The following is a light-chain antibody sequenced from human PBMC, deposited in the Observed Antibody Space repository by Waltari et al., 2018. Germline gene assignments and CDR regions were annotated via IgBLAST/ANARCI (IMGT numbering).Light chain of an antibody. V-gene: IGLV2-14*03. CDR3: SSYTSISTYV. J-gene: IGLJ1*01. Sequence: QSALTQPASVSGSPGPSITISCTGIRSDVVDDHYVPWYLHHPCKSPRLMIYDVSARPSGVSTRFAGSNLGNTASLTISGLQAEDECDYYCSSYTSISTYVFGSGTTVTVL. CDR1: RSDVVDDHY. CDR2: DVS.